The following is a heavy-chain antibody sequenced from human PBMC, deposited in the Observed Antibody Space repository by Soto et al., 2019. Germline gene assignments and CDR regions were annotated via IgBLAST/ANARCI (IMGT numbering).Heavy chain of an antibody. V-gene: IGHV4-4*02. CDR1: GGSISSSNW. CDR2: IYHSGST. D-gene: IGHD2-2*01. CDR3: ASRGRPAANYYYYYGMDV. J-gene: IGHJ6*02. Sequence: SETLSLTCAVSGGSISSSNWWSWVRQPPGKGLEWIGEIYHSGSTNYNPSLKSRVTISVDKSKNQFSLKPSSVTAADTAVYYCASRGRPAANYYYYYGMDVWGQGTTVTV.